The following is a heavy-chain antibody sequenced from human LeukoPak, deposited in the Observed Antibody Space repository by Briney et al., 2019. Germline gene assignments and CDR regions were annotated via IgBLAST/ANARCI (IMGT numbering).Heavy chain of an antibody. D-gene: IGHD2-21*01. CDR3: AAYFPPSLSFNY. V-gene: IGHV3-23*01. J-gene: IGHJ4*02. CDR2: ISFSGDRT. CDR1: GFTFSSYA. Sequence: PGGSLRLSCAASGFTFSSYAMSWVRQAPGKGLEWDSAISFSGDRTYYADSVKGRFTVSRDNSKNTLYLQMNSLRAEDTAVYYCAAYFPPSLSFNYWGQGTLVTVSS.